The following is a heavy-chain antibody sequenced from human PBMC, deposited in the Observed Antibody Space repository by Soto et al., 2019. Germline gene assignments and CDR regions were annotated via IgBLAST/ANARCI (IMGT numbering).Heavy chain of an antibody. CDR2: IYYSGST. CDR3: ARTYYYDSSHDY. CDR1: GGSISSGDYY. J-gene: IGHJ4*02. Sequence: PSETLSLTCTVSGGSISSGDYYWSWIRQPPGKGLEWIGYIYYSGSTYYNPSLRSRVTISVDTSKNQFSLKLSSVTAADTAVYYCARTYYYDSSHDYWGQGTLVTVSS. D-gene: IGHD3-22*01. V-gene: IGHV4-30-4*01.